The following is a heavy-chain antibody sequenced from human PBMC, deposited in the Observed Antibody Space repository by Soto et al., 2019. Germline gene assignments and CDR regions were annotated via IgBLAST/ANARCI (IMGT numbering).Heavy chain of an antibody. Sequence: EVQLLESGGGLVQPGGSLRLSCAASGFTFSRHAMSWVRQAPGKGLEWVSAISGSGDSAYHADSVKGRFTISRDNSKNTLYLQMNSLSAEDTALYYCAKAGGSTWDYGMDVWGQGTTVTVSS. CDR1: GFTFSRHA. V-gene: IGHV3-23*01. CDR3: AKAGGSTWDYGMDV. J-gene: IGHJ6*02. CDR2: ISGSGDSA. D-gene: IGHD2-15*01.